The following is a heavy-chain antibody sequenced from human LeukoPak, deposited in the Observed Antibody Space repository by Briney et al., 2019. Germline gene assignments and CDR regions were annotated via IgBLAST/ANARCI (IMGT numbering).Heavy chain of an antibody. CDR3: ARGGHDYGDFFGPYYFDY. Sequence: SETLSLTCTVAGGFISSYYWSWIRQPPGKGLEWIGYIYYSGSTNYNPSLKSRVTISVDTSKNQFSLKLSSVTAADTAVYYCARGGHDYGDFFGPYYFDYRGQGTLVTVSS. J-gene: IGHJ4*02. CDR2: IYYSGST. V-gene: IGHV4-59*01. D-gene: IGHD4-17*01. CDR1: GGFISSYY.